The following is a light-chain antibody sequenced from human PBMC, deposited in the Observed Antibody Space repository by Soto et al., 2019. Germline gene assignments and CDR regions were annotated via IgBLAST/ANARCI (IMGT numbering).Light chain of an antibody. CDR1: SSDVGSYDL. CDR3: CSYTSTTTIV. CDR2: EVA. Sequence: QSALTQPASVSGSPGKSITISCTGTSSDVGSYDLDSWYQQRPGRAPRLIIFEVAKRPSGISTRFSVSKSGNTASLTISGLQAVDEADYFCCSYTSTTTIVFGGGTKLTVL. V-gene: IGLV2-23*02. J-gene: IGLJ2*01.